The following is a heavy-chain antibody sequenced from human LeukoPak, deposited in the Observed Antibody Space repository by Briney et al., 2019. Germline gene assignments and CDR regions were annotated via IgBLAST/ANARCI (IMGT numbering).Heavy chain of an antibody. CDR2: ISASGSTI. D-gene: IGHD4-17*01. J-gene: IGHJ4*02. V-gene: IGHV3-23*01. Sequence: PTGGSLRLSCIASGFTFTHYAMTWVRQAPGKGLEWVSDISASGSTIHYADSVKGRFTVSRDNSKNTVFLEMISLRVEDTALYHCAEGHGDWGGNYLDHWGQGAQVTVSS. CDR3: AEGHGDWGGNYLDH. CDR1: GFTFTHYA.